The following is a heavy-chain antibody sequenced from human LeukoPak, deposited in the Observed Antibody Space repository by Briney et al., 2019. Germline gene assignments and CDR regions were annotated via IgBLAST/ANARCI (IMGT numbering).Heavy chain of an antibody. CDR2: ISAYNGNT. J-gene: IGHJ4*02. CDR1: RYTFTSYG. D-gene: IGHD3-10*01. CDR3: AREVWFGELSERTLDY. V-gene: IGHV1-18*01. Sequence: ASVTDSFKASRYTFTSYGFRWVRPAPGQGLEGMGWISAYNGNTNYAQKLQGRVTMTTDTSTSTAYMELRSLRSDDTAVYYCAREVWFGELSERTLDYWGQGTLVTVSS.